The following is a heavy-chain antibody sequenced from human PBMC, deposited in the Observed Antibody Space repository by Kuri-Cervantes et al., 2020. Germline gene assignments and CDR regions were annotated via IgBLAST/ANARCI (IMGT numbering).Heavy chain of an antibody. CDR3: ARDRLDSSLSWVDY. D-gene: IGHD3-22*01. CDR1: GGSFSGYY. J-gene: IGHJ4*02. V-gene: IGHV3-69-1*01. Sequence: ETLSLTCAVYGGSFSGYYWNWIRQPPGKGLDWVSSITSSRTIYYADSVKGRFTISRDNAKNSLYLQMNSLRVEDTAVYYCARDRLDSSLSWVDYWGQGTLVIVSS. CDR2: ITSSRTI.